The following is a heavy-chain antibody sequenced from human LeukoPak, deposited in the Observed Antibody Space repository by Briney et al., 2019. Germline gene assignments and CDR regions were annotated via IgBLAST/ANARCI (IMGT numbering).Heavy chain of an antibody. D-gene: IGHD3-9*01. J-gene: IGHJ5*02. V-gene: IGHV3-23*01. Sequence: PGGSLRLSCAASGFTFSSYAMSWVRQAPGKGLEWVSAISGSGGSTYYADSVKGRFTISRDNSKNTLYLQMNSLRAEDTAVYYCAKVLRCFDRSLGFDPWGQGTLVTVSS. CDR3: AKVLRCFDRSLGFDP. CDR1: GFTFSSYA. CDR2: ISGSGGST.